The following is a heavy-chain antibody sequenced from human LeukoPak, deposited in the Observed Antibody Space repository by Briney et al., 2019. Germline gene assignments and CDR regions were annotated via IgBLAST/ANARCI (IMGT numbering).Heavy chain of an antibody. D-gene: IGHD3-22*01. J-gene: IGHJ5*02. V-gene: IGHV3-30*03. CDR1: GFTFSSYG. CDR2: ISYDGSNK. Sequence: GGSLRLSCAASGFTFSSYGMHWVRQAPGKGLEWVAVISYDGSNKYYADSVKGRFTISRDNSKNTLYLQMNSLRAEDTAVYYCARKVPNDSSGYYYRGQFDPWGQGTLVTVSS. CDR3: ARKVPNDSSGYYYRGQFDP.